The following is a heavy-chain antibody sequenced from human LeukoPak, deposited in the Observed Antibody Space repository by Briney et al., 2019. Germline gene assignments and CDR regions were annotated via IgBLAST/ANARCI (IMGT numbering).Heavy chain of an antibody. CDR1: GGSISSYY. V-gene: IGHV4-59*08. Sequence: SETLSLTCTVSGGSISSYYWSWIRQPPGKGLEWIGYICYSGSTNYNPSLKSRVTISVDTSKNQFSLKLSSVTAADTAVYYCARSPSSYYYGSGSYYKATSHFDYWGQGTLVTVSS. CDR2: ICYSGST. CDR3: ARSPSSYYYGSGSYYKATSHFDY. D-gene: IGHD3-10*01. J-gene: IGHJ4*02.